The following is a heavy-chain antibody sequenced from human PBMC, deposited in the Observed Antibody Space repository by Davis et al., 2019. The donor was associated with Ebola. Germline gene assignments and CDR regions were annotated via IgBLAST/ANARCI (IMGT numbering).Heavy chain of an antibody. Sequence: MPGGSLRLSCAVYGGSFSGYYWRWIRQPPGKGLEWIGEINHSGSTNYNPSLKSRVTISVDKSKNQFSLKLSYVTAADTAVYYCARDDYGDYHYGMDVWGQGTTVTVSS. V-gene: IGHV4-34*01. J-gene: IGHJ6*02. CDR3: ARDDYGDYHYGMDV. D-gene: IGHD4-17*01. CDR2: INHSGST. CDR1: GGSFSGYY.